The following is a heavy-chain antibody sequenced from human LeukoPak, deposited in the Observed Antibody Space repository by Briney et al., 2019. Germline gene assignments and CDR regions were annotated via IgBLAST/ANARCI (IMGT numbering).Heavy chain of an antibody. CDR1: GGSISSGGYY. J-gene: IGHJ4*02. D-gene: IGHD2-21*01. CDR3: ARASLGVVGPYYFDY. Sequence: PSETLSLTCTVPGGSISSGGYYWSWIRQHPGKGLEWIGYIYYSGSNYYNPSLKSRVTISVDTSKNQFSLKLSSVTAADTAVYYCARASLGVVGPYYFDYWGQGTLVTVSS. CDR2: IYYSGSN. V-gene: IGHV4-31*03.